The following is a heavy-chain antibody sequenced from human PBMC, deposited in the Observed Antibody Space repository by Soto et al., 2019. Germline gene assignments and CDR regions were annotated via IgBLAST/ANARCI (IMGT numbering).Heavy chain of an antibody. CDR1: GYTFNNYA. CDR2: INAGNGNS. V-gene: IGHV1-3*01. Sequence: ASVKVSCKASGYTFNNYAMHWVRQAPGQRFEWMGWINAGNGNSKCSQKFQGRVTMTRDTSASTAYLELSSLRSEDTAVYYCTREGHSLSGTWREFFQPWGQGTLVTVSS. CDR3: TREGHSLSGTWREFFQP. D-gene: IGHD6-25*01. J-gene: IGHJ1*01.